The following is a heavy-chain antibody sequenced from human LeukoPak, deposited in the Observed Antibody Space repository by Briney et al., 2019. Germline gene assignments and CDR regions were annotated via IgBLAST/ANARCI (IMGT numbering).Heavy chain of an antibody. J-gene: IGHJ4*02. CDR2: IDSSGGYM. CDR1: GFTFSDYY. Sequence: GGSLRLSCAASGFTFSDYYMSWIRQAPGEGLEWVSSIDSSGGYMFYADSVKGRFIISRDNAKDSLYLQMNSLRVEDTAVYYCLRGDRRDYWGQGTLVTVSS. V-gene: IGHV3-11*04. CDR3: LRGDRRDY.